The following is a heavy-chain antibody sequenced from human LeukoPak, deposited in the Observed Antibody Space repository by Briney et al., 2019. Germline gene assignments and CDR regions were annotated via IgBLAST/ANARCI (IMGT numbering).Heavy chain of an antibody. D-gene: IGHD3-22*01. CDR3: ARDRSRGSSGYYYVSVYYYYGMDV. CDR2: ISSSSSYI. CDR1: GFTFSSYS. Sequence: GGSLRLSCAASGFTFSSYSMNWVRQAPGKGLEWVSSISSSSSYIYYADSVKGRFTISRDNAKNSLYLQMNSLRAEDTAVYYCARDRSRGSSGYYYVSVYYYYGMDVWGQGTTVTVSS. V-gene: IGHV3-21*01. J-gene: IGHJ6*02.